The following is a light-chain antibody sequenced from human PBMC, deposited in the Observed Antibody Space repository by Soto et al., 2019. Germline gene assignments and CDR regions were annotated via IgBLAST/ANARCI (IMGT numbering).Light chain of an antibody. CDR2: CAS. CDR1: QSVRSRF. Sequence: EIVLTQSPGTLSLSPGERATLSCSASQSVRSRFLAWYQQKPGQAPMLLMYCASSRDTGIPDRFSGTGFGKDINLTISRLEPEDFEVYYCQKYGSSPYTFGLGTKLQIK. J-gene: IGKJ2*01. V-gene: IGKV3-20*01. CDR3: QKYGSSPYT.